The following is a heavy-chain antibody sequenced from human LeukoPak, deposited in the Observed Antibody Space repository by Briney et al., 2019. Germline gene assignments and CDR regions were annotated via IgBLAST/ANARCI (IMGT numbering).Heavy chain of an antibody. J-gene: IGHJ6*02. V-gene: IGHV6-1*01. Sequence: SQTLSRTCAISGDSVSSISVAWNWIRQSPSRGLEWLGRTYYRSKWYYEYAVSVKSRINISPDTSKNQFSLQLTSVTPEDTAVYYCSLARTEYHYGMDVWGQGTTVPVSS. CDR3: SLARTEYHYGMDV. D-gene: IGHD2-2*01. CDR2: TYYRSKWYY. CDR1: GDSVSSISVA.